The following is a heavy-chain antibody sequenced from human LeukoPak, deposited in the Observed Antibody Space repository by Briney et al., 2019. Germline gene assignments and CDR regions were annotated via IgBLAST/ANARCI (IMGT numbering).Heavy chain of an antibody. D-gene: IGHD2-15*01. V-gene: IGHV4-31*03. CDR3: ARASRGVVLAATQARWFDP. J-gene: IGHJ5*02. CDR2: IYYSGST. Sequence: PSETLSLTCTVSGGSISSGGYYWSWIRQHPGKGLEWIGYIYYSGSTYYNPSLKSRVTISVDTSKNQFSLKLSSVTAADTAVYYCARASRGVVLAATQARWFDPWGQGTLVTVSS. CDR1: GGSISSGGYY.